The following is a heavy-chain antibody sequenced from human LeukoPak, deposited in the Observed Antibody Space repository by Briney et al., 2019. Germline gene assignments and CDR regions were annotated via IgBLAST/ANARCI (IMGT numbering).Heavy chain of an antibody. CDR3: ARGLVLLWFGEPRTDMDV. V-gene: IGHV4-34*01. J-gene: IGHJ6*03. CDR1: GGSFSGYY. CDR2: INHSGST. D-gene: IGHD3-10*01. Sequence: SETLSLTCAVYGGSFSGYYWSWIRQPPGKGLEWIGEINHSGSTNYNPSLKSRVTISVDTSKNQFSLKLSSRTAADTAVYYCARGLVLLWFGEPRTDMDVWGKGTTVTVSS.